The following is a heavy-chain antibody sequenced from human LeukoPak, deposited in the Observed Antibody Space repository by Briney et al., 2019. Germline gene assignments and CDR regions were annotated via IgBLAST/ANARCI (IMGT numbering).Heavy chain of an antibody. V-gene: IGHV3-33*01. CDR1: GFTFSSYN. CDR2: IWYDGSNK. J-gene: IGHJ6*02. Sequence: GRSLRLSCAASGFTFSSYNMHWVRQAPGKGLEWVAVIWYDGSNKYCADSVKGRFTISRDNSKSTVYLQMDSLTADTAVYYCIRYASGSRYEGAVWGQGTTVTVSS. CDR3: IRYASGSRYEGAV. D-gene: IGHD3-10*01.